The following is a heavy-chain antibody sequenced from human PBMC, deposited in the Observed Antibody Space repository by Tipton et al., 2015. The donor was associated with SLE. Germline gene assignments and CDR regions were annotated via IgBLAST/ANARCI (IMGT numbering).Heavy chain of an antibody. CDR2: INHSGST. Sequence: TLSLTCTVSGGSISSHYWSWIRQPPGKGLEWIGEINHSGSTNYNPSLKSRVTITVDTSKNQFSLKLSSVTAADTAVYYCARVKTTADYWGQGTLATVSS. CDR3: ARVKTTADY. V-gene: IGHV4-34*01. J-gene: IGHJ4*02. D-gene: IGHD4-17*01. CDR1: GGSISSHY.